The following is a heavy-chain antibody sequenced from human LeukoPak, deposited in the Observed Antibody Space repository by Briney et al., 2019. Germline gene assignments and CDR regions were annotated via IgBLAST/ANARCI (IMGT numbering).Heavy chain of an antibody. CDR3: ARGNRGSTSCYKTSYCYYYMDV. CDR2: MNPNSGNT. V-gene: IGHV1-8*01. Sequence: ASVKVSCKASGYTFTSYDINWVRQATGQGLEWMGWMNPNSGNTGYAQKFQGRVTMTRNTSISTAYMELSSLRSEDTAVYYCARGNRGSTSCYKTSYCYYYMDVWGKGTTVTVSS. D-gene: IGHD2-2*01. CDR1: GYTFTSYD. J-gene: IGHJ6*03.